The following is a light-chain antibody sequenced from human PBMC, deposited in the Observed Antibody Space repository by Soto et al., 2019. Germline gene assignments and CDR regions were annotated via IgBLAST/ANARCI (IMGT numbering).Light chain of an antibody. CDR3: SSYTSSSTPDV. V-gene: IGLV2-14*01. CDR1: SSDVGGYNY. CDR2: DVT. Sequence: QSALTQPASVSGSPGQSITISCTGTSSDVGGYNYVAWYQQHPGKAPKLIIYDVTNRPSGVSNRFSGSKSGNTASLTISGLQADDEADYHCSSYTSSSTPDVFGTGTKLTVL. J-gene: IGLJ1*01.